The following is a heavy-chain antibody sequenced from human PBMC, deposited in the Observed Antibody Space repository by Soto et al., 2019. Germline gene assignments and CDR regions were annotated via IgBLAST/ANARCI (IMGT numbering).Heavy chain of an antibody. CDR1: GGSFSGYY. CDR2: INHSGRT. V-gene: IGHV4-34*01. CDR3: ARAGRRGYGIYYFDY. Sequence: SETLSLTCAVYGGSFSGYYWSWIRQPPGKGLEWIGEINHSGRTNYNPSLKSRVTISVDTAKNQFSLKLSSVTAADTAVYYCARAGRRGYGIYYFDYWGQGTLVTVSS. J-gene: IGHJ4*02. D-gene: IGHD5-18*01.